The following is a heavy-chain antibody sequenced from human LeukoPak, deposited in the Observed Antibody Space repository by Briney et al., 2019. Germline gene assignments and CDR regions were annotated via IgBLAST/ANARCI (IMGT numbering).Heavy chain of an antibody. CDR1: GFTFSDHY. V-gene: IGHV3-74*01. Sequence: PGGSLRLSCTASGFTFSDHYMDWVRQAPGKGLVWVSRIISDGSNTTYADSVKGRFTISRDNAKNTLYLQMSSLRAEDTAVYYCVRNSYDSSGYYDYWGQGTLVTVSS. CDR2: IISDGSNT. D-gene: IGHD3-22*01. CDR3: VRNSYDSSGYYDY. J-gene: IGHJ4*02.